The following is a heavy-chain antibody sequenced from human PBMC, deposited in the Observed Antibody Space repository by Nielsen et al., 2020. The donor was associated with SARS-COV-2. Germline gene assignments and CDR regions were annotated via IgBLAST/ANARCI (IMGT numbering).Heavy chain of an antibody. CDR2: IGTAGDT. J-gene: IGHJ6*02. Sequence: GESLKISCAASGFTFSNYDMHWVRQATGKGLEWVSAIGTAGDTYYPGSVKGRFTISRENAKNSLYLQMNSLRAGDTAVYYCARERLSYGMDVWGQGTLVTVSS. V-gene: IGHV3-13*04. CDR1: GFTFSNYD. CDR3: ARERLSYGMDV.